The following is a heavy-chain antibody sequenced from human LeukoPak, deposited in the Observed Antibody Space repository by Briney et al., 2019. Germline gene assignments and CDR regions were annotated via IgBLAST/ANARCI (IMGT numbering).Heavy chain of an antibody. CDR2: IYSGGST. D-gene: IGHD5-24*01. Sequence: PGGSLRLSCAASGFIFDSYAMSWVRQAPGKGLEWVSVIYSGGSTYYADSVKGRFTISRDNSKNTLYLQMNSLRAEDTAVYYCARDDGYNQDNWGQGTLVTVSS. CDR1: GFIFDSYA. V-gene: IGHV3-66*01. CDR3: ARDDGYNQDN. J-gene: IGHJ4*02.